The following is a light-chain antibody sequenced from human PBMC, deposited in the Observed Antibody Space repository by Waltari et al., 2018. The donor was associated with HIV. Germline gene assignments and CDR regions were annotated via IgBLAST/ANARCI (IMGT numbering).Light chain of an antibody. Sequence: DIQMTQSPSSLSASVGDRVTITCRAGQSRGSGLNWYQQKPGKAPKLLIYAASSLQSGVPSRFSGSGSGTDFTLTISSLQPEDFATYYCQQSYSTPYTFGQGTKLEIK. J-gene: IGKJ2*01. CDR3: QQSYSTPYT. V-gene: IGKV1-39*01. CDR2: AAS. CDR1: QSRGSG.